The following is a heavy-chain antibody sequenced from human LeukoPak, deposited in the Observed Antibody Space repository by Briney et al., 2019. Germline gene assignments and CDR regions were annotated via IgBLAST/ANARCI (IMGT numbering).Heavy chain of an antibody. V-gene: IGHV3-74*01. CDR1: GFTVSSNY. Sequence: GGSLRLSCAASGFTVSSNYMSWVRQAPGKGLVWVSRIKSDGSNYYADSVKGRFTIFRDNAKNTLYLQMNSLRAEDTAVYYCARGMSGYYGMDVWGQGTTVTVSS. CDR3: ARGMSGYYGMDV. CDR2: IKSDGSN. J-gene: IGHJ6*02.